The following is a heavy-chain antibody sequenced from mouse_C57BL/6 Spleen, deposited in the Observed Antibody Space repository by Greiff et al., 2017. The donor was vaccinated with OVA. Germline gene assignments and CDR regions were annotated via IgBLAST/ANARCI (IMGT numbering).Heavy chain of an antibody. J-gene: IGHJ3*01. CDR2: ILPGSGST. Sequence: QVQLKESGAELMKPGASVKLSCKATGYTFTGYWIEWVKQRPGHGLEWIGEILPGSGSTNYNEKFKGKATFTADTSSNTAYMQLSSLTTEDSAIYYCARWGYYYGSSPPWFAYWGQGTLVTVSA. D-gene: IGHD1-1*01. CDR1: GYTFTGYW. V-gene: IGHV1-9*01. CDR3: ARWGYYYGSSPPWFAY.